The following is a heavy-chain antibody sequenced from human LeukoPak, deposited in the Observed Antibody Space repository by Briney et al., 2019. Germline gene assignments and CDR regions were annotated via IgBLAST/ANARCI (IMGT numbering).Heavy chain of an antibody. CDR3: ARHAYYYDRSGSYEAFDI. Sequence: SETLSLTCSVSGGSISSYSWNWIRQPAGKGLEWIGRFYTSGTTNYNPSLKSRVTMSIDTSKNQFSLKLSSVTAADTAVYYCARHAYYYDRSGSYEAFDIWGQGTMVTVSS. CDR2: FYTSGTT. V-gene: IGHV4-4*07. J-gene: IGHJ3*02. D-gene: IGHD3-22*01. CDR1: GGSISSYS.